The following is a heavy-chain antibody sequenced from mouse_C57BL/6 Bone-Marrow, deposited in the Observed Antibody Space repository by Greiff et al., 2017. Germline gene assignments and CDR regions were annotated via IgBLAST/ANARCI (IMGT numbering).Heavy chain of an antibody. CDR3: ASLRDDGYWGPFAY. J-gene: IGHJ3*01. V-gene: IGHV5-6*01. Sequence: EVQLMESGGGLVKPGGSLKLSCAASGFTFSSYGMSWVRQTPDKRLEWVATISSGGSYTYYPDSVKGPFTISRDNAKNTLYLQMSRLKSEDPAMYYGASLRDDGYWGPFAYWGQGTLVTVSA. CDR2: ISSGGSYT. CDR1: GFTFSSYG. D-gene: IGHD2-3*01.